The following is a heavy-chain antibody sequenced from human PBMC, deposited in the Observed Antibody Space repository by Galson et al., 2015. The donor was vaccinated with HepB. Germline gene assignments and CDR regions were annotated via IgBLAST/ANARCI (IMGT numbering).Heavy chain of an antibody. J-gene: IGHJ6*02. CDR3: ARYCSSTSCYRPYPYYYYGMDV. CDR1: GYSFTSYW. D-gene: IGHD2-2*01. CDR2: IDPSDSYT. Sequence: QSGAEVTKPGESLRISCKGSGYSFTSYWISWVRQMPGKGLEWMGRIDPSDSYTNYSPSFQGHVTISADKSISTAYLQWSSLKASDTAMYYCARYCSSTSCYRPYPYYYYGMDVWGQGTTVTVSS. V-gene: IGHV5-10-1*01.